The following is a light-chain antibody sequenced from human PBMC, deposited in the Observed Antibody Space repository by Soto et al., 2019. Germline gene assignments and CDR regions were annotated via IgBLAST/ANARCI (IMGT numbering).Light chain of an antibody. J-gene: IGKJ4*01. CDR3: QYLNSFPLT. Sequence: IQMTQSPSSLSASVGDRVTITCRASQGIRNDLGWYQQKPGKAPKLLIYAASSLQGGVPSRFSGSGYGTDFSLTISSLQPEDAATYYCQYLNSFPLTFGGGTKVDI. CDR2: AAS. CDR1: QGIRND. V-gene: IGKV1-17*01.